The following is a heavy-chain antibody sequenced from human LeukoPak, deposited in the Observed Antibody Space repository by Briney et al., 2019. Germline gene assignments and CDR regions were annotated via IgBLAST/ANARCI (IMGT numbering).Heavy chain of an antibody. CDR3: AGGLCTSTSCPELDY. V-gene: IGHV4-59*01. J-gene: IGHJ4*02. Sequence: SSETLSLTCTVSDGSISSYYWSWLRPSPGKGLEWLGYIYHSGSTNYNPSLKSRVTISVDTSKNQFSLKLRSVTAADTAVYYCAGGLCTSTSCPELDYWGQGTLVTVSS. D-gene: IGHD2-2*01. CDR2: IYHSGST. CDR1: DGSISSYY.